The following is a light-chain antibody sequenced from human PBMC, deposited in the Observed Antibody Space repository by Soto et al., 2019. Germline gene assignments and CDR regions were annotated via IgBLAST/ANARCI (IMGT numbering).Light chain of an antibody. Sequence: QSVLTQPPSVSGAPGQRVTISCTGSSSNIGAGSDVHWYQQLPGTAPKLLIYGNSNRPSGVPDRFSGSKSGTSASLAITGLQAEDEADYYCSSYTSSSTLYVFGTGTKVTVL. J-gene: IGLJ1*01. CDR2: GNS. V-gene: IGLV1-40*01. CDR3: SSYTSSSTLYV. CDR1: SSNIGAGSD.